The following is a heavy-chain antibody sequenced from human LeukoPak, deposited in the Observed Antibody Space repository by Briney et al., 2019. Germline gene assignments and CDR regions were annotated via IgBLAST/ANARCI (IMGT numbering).Heavy chain of an antibody. J-gene: IGHJ5*02. CDR2: ISSSGTSK. Sequence: SGGSLRLSCAASGFPFGSHAMKWVRQAPGKGLEWVSVISSSGTSKYYIDSVEDRFTISRDNSNNTLYLQMYNLRADDTAVYFCAKSWWFRSAWGDLWGQGALVTVSS. V-gene: IGHV3-23*01. D-gene: IGHD2-15*01. CDR3: AKSWWFRSAWGDL. CDR1: GFPFGSHA.